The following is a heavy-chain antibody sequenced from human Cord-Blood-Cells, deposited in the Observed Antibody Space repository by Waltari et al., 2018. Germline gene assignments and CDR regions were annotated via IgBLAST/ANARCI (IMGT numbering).Heavy chain of an antibody. CDR1: GGTFSSYA. CDR2: SIPSLGIA. V-gene: IGHV1-69*09. Sequence: QVQLVQSGAEVKKPGSSVKVSCKASGGTFSSYAISWVRQAPGQGLEWMGRSIPSLGIANYAQKFQGRVTITADKSTSTAYMELSSLRSEDTAVYYCARALGWYCSSTSCYFDYWGQGTLVTVSS. D-gene: IGHD2-2*01. CDR3: ARALGWYCSSTSCYFDY. J-gene: IGHJ4*02.